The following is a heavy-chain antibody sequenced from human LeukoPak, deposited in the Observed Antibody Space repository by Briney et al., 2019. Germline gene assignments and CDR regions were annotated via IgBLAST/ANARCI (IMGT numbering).Heavy chain of an antibody. CDR1: GLTFSDYY. Sequence: GGSLRLSCAASGLTFSDYYMSWVRQAPGKGLEWVSVIYSGGNTYYADSVKGRFIISRDNSKNTLYLQMNSLRAEDTAVYYCARDGYRAKAGIYYYYYGMDVWGQGNTVTVSS. CDR3: ARDGYRAKAGIYYYYYGMDV. J-gene: IGHJ6*01. CDR2: IYSGGNT. D-gene: IGHD5-24*01. V-gene: IGHV3-53*01.